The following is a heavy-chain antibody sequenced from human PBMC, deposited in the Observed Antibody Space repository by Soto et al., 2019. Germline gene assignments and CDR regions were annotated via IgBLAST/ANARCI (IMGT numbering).Heavy chain of an antibody. CDR2: ISGSGGST. V-gene: IGHV3-23*01. CDR1: GFTFSSYA. Sequence: GGSLRLSCAASGFTFSSYAMSWVRQAPGKGLEWVSAISGSGGSTYYADSVKGRFTISRDNSKNTLYLQMNSLRAEDTAVYYCAKSWNYYGSGTLRSDYWGQGTLVTVSS. CDR3: AKSWNYYGSGTLRSDY. D-gene: IGHD3-10*01. J-gene: IGHJ4*02.